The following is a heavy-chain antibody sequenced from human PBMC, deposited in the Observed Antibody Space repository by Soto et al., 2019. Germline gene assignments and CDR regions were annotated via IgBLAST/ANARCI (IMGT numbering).Heavy chain of an antibody. J-gene: IGHJ4*02. Sequence: QVQLVQSGAEVKKPGASVKVSCKASGYTFTSYGISWVRQAPGQGLEWMGWISAYNGNTNYAQKLQGRVTMTSDTSTSTAYMELRSLRSDDTAVYYCARDVRAYYYDSSGHRDYWGQGTLVTVSS. CDR1: GYTFTSYG. CDR3: ARDVRAYYYDSSGHRDY. CDR2: ISAYNGNT. V-gene: IGHV1-18*04. D-gene: IGHD3-22*01.